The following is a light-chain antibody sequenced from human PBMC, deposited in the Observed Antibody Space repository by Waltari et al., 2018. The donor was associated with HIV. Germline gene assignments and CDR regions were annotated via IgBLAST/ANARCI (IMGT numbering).Light chain of an antibody. CDR2: EVR. CDR3: SSFTTSNSLL. V-gene: IGLV2-14*01. J-gene: IGLJ2*01. Sequence: QSALTQPASVSGSPAQSITVSCTRTSSDLGAYNFVSWYQPTPGTAPQLVIYEVRNRPSGMSYRFSGSKSGNTASLTISGLQTEDEGDYYCSSFTTSNSLLFGGGTKVTVL. CDR1: SSDLGAYNF.